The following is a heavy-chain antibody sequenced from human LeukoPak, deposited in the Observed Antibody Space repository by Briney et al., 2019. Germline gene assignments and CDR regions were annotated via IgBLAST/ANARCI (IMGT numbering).Heavy chain of an antibody. CDR2: FDPEDGET. D-gene: IGHD1-26*01. CDR3: ATAGEWELLRDPYAFDY. Sequence: GASVKVSCKVSGYTLTELSMYWVRQAPGKGLEWMGGFDPEDGETIYAQKFQGRVTMTEDTSTDTAYMELSSLRSEDTAVYCCATAGEWELLRDPYAFDYWGQGTLVTVSS. J-gene: IGHJ4*02. V-gene: IGHV1-24*01. CDR1: GYTLTELS.